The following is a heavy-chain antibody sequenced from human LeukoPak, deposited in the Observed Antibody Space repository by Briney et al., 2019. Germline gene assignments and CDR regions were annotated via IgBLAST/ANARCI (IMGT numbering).Heavy chain of an antibody. Sequence: GGSLRLSCAASRFTFTDYGMHWVREPPAKGLEWVALIWYDGSGKYYADSAKGRFTISRDNSKHTLYLQMNSLRAEDTAVYYCAKRARPFGGGFDYWGQGTLVSVSS. V-gene: IGHV3-33*03. CDR1: RFTFTDYG. J-gene: IGHJ4*02. CDR3: AKRARPFGGGFDY. D-gene: IGHD3-16*01. CDR2: IWYDGSGK.